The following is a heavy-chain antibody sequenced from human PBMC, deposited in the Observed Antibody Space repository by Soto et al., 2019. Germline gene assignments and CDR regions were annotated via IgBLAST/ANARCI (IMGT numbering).Heavy chain of an antibody. CDR3: ARGGYFDL. CDR2: INHSGST. J-gene: IGHJ2*01. V-gene: IGHV4-34*01. Sequence: QVQLQQWGAGLLKPSETLSLTCAVYGGSFSGYYWSWIRQPPGKGLEWIGEINHSGSTNYNPSLXSXVXXSVDTSKNQFSLKLSSVTAADTAVYYCARGGYFDLWGRGTLVTVSS. CDR1: GGSFSGYY.